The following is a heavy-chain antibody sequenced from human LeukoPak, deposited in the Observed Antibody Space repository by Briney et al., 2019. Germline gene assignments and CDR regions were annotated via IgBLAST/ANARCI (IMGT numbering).Heavy chain of an antibody. CDR3: ARDGLRFLEWLLRFDY. CDR2: ISAYNGNT. D-gene: IGHD3-3*01. CDR1: GYTFTSYG. Sequence: ASMKVSSKASGYTFTSYGISWVRQAAGQGLEWMGSISAYNGNTNYAQKLQGGVTMTTDTSTSTAYMELRRLRSDDTAVYYCARDGLRFLEWLLRFDYWGQGTLVTVSS. V-gene: IGHV1-18*01. J-gene: IGHJ4*02.